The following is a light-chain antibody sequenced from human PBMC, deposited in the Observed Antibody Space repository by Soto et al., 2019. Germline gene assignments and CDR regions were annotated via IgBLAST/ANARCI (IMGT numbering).Light chain of an antibody. Sequence: QSVLTQPASVSGSPGQSITISCTGTSSDIGGYNYVSWYQQHPGKAPQFMIYGVNNRPSGVSNRFSGSKSGNTASLTISGLQAEDEADYYCCSYTSSSTLVFGTGTKLTVL. CDR1: SSDIGGYNY. J-gene: IGLJ1*01. CDR3: CSYTSSSTLV. CDR2: GVN. V-gene: IGLV2-14*01.